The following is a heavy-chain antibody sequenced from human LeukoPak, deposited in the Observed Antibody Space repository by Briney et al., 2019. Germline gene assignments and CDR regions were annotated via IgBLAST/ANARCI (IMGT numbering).Heavy chain of an antibody. CDR1: GYTFINYG. Sequence: GASVKVSCKASGYTFINYGISWVRQAPGQGLEWMGWISAYAGSTKYAQKFQGRVSMATDTATTTVYMELRSLISDDTAVYYCARQGARGAFDIWGQGTMVTVSS. CDR2: ISAYAGST. J-gene: IGHJ3*02. CDR3: ARQGARGAFDI. D-gene: IGHD4/OR15-4a*01. V-gene: IGHV1-18*01.